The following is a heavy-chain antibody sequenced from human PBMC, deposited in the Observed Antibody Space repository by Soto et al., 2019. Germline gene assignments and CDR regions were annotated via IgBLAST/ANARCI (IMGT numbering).Heavy chain of an antibody. CDR1: GGSISSGTW. CDR3: AKERSYASGWLDS. J-gene: IGHJ5*01. Sequence: QVQLQESGPGLVKPSGTLSLTCAVSGGSISSGTWWNWVRQPPGKGRDWIGEIYHSGSTNYNPSLKSRVTISVDKSENQFSLKLNSVTAADTAVYYCAKERSYASGWLDSWGQGTLVTVSS. V-gene: IGHV4-4*02. D-gene: IGHD2-2*01. CDR2: IYHSGST.